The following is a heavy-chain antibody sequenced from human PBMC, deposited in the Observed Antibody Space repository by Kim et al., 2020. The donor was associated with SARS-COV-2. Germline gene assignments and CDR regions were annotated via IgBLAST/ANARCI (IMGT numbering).Heavy chain of an antibody. Sequence: GGSLRLSCAASGFTFDDYAMHWVRQAPGKGLEWVSGISWNSGSIGYADSVKGRFTISRDNAKNSLYLQMNSLRAEDTALYYCAKGILPVRGVINAFDIWGQGTMVTVSS. CDR1: GFTFDDYA. CDR2: ISWNSGSI. CDR3: AKGILPVRGVINAFDI. D-gene: IGHD3-10*01. V-gene: IGHV3-9*01. J-gene: IGHJ3*02.